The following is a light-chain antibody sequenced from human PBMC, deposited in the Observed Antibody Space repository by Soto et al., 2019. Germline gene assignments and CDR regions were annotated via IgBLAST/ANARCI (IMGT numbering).Light chain of an antibody. CDR1: QSISSW. CDR3: QQYNSYSGT. J-gene: IGKJ1*01. Sequence: DIPMTQSPSTLSASLGDRVTITCRASQSISSWLAWYQQNPGKAPKLLIYKASSLESGVPSRFSGSGSGTEFTLTISSLQPDDFATYYCQQYNSYSGTFGQGTKVDI. CDR2: KAS. V-gene: IGKV1-5*03.